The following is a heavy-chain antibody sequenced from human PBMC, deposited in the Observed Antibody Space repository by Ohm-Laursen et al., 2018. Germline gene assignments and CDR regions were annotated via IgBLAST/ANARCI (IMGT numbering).Heavy chain of an antibody. J-gene: IGHJ4*02. CDR1: GFTFSSYW. V-gene: IGHV3-74*01. CDR3: ARDSSDFWSGYYGY. Sequence: SLRLSCSASGFTFSSYWIHWVRQAPGKGLLWVSRINSDGTITSYADSVKGRFTISRDNAKNTVYLQMNSLRAEDTAVYYCARDSSDFWSGYYGYWGQGTLVTVSS. CDR2: INSDGTIT. D-gene: IGHD3-3*01.